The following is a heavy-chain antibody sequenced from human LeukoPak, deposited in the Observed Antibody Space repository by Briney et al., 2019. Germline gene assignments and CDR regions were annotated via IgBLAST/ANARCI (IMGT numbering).Heavy chain of an antibody. CDR1: GYTFTSYG. V-gene: IGHV1-18*01. J-gene: IGHJ4*02. D-gene: IGHD6-19*01. Sequence: ASVKVSCKASGYTFTSYGISWVRQAPGQGLEWMGWISAYNGNTNYARKLQGRGTMTTDTSTSTAYMELRSLRSDDTAVYYCAAIVNSGWYRYFDYWGQGTLVTVSS. CDR3: AAIVNSGWYRYFDY. CDR2: ISAYNGNT.